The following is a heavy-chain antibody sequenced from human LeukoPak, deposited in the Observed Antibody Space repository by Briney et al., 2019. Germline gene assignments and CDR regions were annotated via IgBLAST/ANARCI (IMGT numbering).Heavy chain of an antibody. CDR1: GFTFSSYE. CDR2: ISSSGSTI. CDR3: ARGDGDATYYYYMDV. D-gene: IGHD4-17*01. Sequence: PGGSLRLSCAASGFTFSSYEMNWVRQAPGKGLEWVSYISSSGSTIYYADSVKGRFTIPRDNAKNSLYLQMNSLRAEDTAVYYCARGDGDATYYYYMDVWGKGTTVTVSS. V-gene: IGHV3-48*03. J-gene: IGHJ6*03.